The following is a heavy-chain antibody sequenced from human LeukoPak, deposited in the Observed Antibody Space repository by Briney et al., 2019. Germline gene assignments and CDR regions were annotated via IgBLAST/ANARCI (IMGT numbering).Heavy chain of an antibody. Sequence: SETLSLTCTVSADSFSSHYWTWIRQPPGKGLEWIGYISYSGSTNYNPSLKSRVTISVDTSKNQFSLKLSSVTAADTAVYFCARDPTTVTKGFDIWGQGTLVTVSS. CDR3: ARDPTTVTKGFDI. CDR2: ISYSGST. D-gene: IGHD4-17*01. V-gene: IGHV4-59*11. J-gene: IGHJ3*02. CDR1: ADSFSSHY.